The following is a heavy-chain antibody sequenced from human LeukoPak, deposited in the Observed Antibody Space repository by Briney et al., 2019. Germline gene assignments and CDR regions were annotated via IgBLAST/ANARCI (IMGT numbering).Heavy chain of an antibody. V-gene: IGHV3-30*04. J-gene: IGHJ6*02. CDR2: ISYDGSNK. CDR1: GFTFSSYA. Sequence: GGYLRLSCAASGFTFSSYAMHWVRQAPGKGLEWVAVISYDGSNKYYADSVRGRFTISRDNSKNTLYLQMNSLRAEDTAVYYCAKDIVVVPAAIGYYYYYGMDVWGQGTTVTVSS. D-gene: IGHD2-2*01. CDR3: AKDIVVVPAAIGYYYYYGMDV.